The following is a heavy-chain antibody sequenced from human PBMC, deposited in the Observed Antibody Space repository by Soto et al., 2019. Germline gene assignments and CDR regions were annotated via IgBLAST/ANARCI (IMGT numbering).Heavy chain of an antibody. J-gene: IGHJ4*02. CDR3: AGLHDSDY. CDR1: GFTFSSYA. Sequence: PGGSLRLSCAASGFTFSSYAMHWVRQAPGKGLEWVAVISYDGSNKYYADSVRGRFTISRDNSKNTLYLQMNSLRAEDTAVYYCAGLHDSDYWGQGTLVTVSS. CDR2: ISYDGSNK. V-gene: IGHV3-30-3*01.